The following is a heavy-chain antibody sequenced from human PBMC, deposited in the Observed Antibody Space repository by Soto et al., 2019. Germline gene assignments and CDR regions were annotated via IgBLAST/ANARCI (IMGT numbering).Heavy chain of an antibody. J-gene: IGHJ4*02. D-gene: IGHD5-18*01. CDR1: GFSFTTYA. CDR2: ISDDGSIK. Sequence: GGSLRLSCAVSGFSFTTYAMHWVRQAPGKGLEWVAVISDDGSIKYYADSVKGRFTISRDNSKNTFSLQMNSLRGDDTAVYFCARAIETAMDPCDYWGQGTLVTVSS. CDR3: ARAIETAMDPCDY. V-gene: IGHV3-30-3*01.